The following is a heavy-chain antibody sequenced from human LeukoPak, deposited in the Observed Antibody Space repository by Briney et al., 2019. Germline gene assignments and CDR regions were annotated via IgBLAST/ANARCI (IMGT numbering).Heavy chain of an antibody. V-gene: IGHV3-48*03. CDR2: ISSSGSDI. D-gene: IGHD4-23*01. Sequence: GGSLRLSCAASGFTFCSYNMNWVRQAPGKGLEWVSYISSSGSDIYYADSVKGRFTISRDNAKNSLYLHMNSLRAEDTAVYYCARDYGGSSPFDYWGQGTLVTVSS. J-gene: IGHJ4*02. CDR3: ARDYGGSSPFDY. CDR1: GFTFCSYN.